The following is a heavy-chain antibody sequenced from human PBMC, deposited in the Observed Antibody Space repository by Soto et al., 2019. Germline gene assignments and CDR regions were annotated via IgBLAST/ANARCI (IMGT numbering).Heavy chain of an antibody. CDR2: ISSSSSTI. D-gene: IGHD2-2*01. CDR3: AEDGIRAVRSVSAFLLNRSSDL. V-gene: IGHV3-48*02. J-gene: IGHJ2*01. Sequence: GKGLEWVSYISSSSSTIYYADSVKGRFTISRDNAKNSLYLQMNSLRDEDTAFFFRAEDGIRAVRSVSAFLLNRSSDL.